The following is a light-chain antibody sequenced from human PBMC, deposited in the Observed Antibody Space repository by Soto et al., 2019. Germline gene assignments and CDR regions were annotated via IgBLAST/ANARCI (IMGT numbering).Light chain of an antibody. CDR1: FSDVGGYDY. CDR2: EVT. Sequence: QSVLTQPASVSGSPGQSIAISCTGTFSDVGGYDYVSWYQQHPDKAPKLMIYEVTKRPSGVSNRFSGSKSGNTASLTISGLQPEDEADYCCSSHTSGSTRVFGSGTKLTVL. CDR3: SSHTSGSTRV. V-gene: IGLV2-14*01. J-gene: IGLJ1*01.